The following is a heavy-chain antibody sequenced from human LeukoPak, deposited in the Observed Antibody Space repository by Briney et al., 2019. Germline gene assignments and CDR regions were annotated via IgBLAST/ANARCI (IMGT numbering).Heavy chain of an antibody. CDR1: GGSISPYY. Sequence: SETLSLTCIVSGGSISPYYWSWIRQPPGKRLEYIGYIYHSGSTNYNPSLKSRVTMSVDKSKNQCSLRLSSVTAADTAIYFCARSSQDSSTSFEYWGQGTLVTVSS. CDR2: IYHSGST. D-gene: IGHD6-6*01. CDR3: ARSSQDSSTSFEY. J-gene: IGHJ4*02. V-gene: IGHV4-59*01.